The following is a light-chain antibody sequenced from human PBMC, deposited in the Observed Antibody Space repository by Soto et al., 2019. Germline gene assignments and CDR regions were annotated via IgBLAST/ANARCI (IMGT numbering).Light chain of an antibody. V-gene: IGKV1-5*01. Sequence: DIQMTQSPSTLSASVGDRVTITCRASQSISSWLAWYQQKPGKAPKLLIYDASSLESGVPSRFSGSGSGTELTLTISSLQPDDFATHYCQQYNSYSTWTFGQGTKVEIK. CDR2: DAS. J-gene: IGKJ1*01. CDR1: QSISSW. CDR3: QQYNSYSTWT.